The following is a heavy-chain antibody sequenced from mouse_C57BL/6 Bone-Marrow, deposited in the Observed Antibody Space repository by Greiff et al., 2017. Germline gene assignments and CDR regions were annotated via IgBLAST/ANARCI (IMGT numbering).Heavy chain of an antibody. CDR1: GYTFTSYW. J-gene: IGHJ2*01. V-gene: IGHV1-55*01. D-gene: IGHD2-1*01. CDR2: IYPGSGST. CDR3: ARDYYGNFYFDY. Sequence: QVQLQQPGAELVKPGASVKMSCKASGYTFTSYWITWVKQRPGQGLEWIGDIYPGSGSTNYNEKFKSKATLTVDTSSSTAYMQLSSLTSEDSAVYYCARDYYGNFYFDYWGRGTTLTVSS.